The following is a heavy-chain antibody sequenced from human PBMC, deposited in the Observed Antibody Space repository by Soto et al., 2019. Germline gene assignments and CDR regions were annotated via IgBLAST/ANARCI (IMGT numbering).Heavy chain of an antibody. CDR3: ARFGDYDYIWGSYREWDY. J-gene: IGHJ4*02. V-gene: IGHV4-39*01. Sequence: QLQLQESGPGLVKPSETLSLTCTVSGGSISSSSYYWGWIRQPPGKGLEWIGSIYYSGSTYYNPSLKSRVTISVDTSKNQFSLKLSSVTAADTAVYYCARFGDYDYIWGSYREWDYWGQGTLVTVSS. CDR2: IYYSGST. CDR1: GGSISSSSYY. D-gene: IGHD3-16*01.